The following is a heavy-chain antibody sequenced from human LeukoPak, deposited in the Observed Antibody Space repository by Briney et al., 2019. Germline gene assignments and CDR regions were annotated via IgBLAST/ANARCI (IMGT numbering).Heavy chain of an antibody. CDR2: ISSTSSDI. J-gene: IGHJ4*02. CDR1: GFTFSSYT. CDR3: AMDITMVRGVLGY. Sequence: GGSLRLSCAASGFTFSSYTMTWVRQAPGKRLEWVSSISSTSSDIYYADSMKGRFTISRDNTKNSLYLQINSLRSEDTAVYYCAMDITMVRGVLGYWGQGTLVTVSS. V-gene: IGHV3-21*01. D-gene: IGHD3-10*01.